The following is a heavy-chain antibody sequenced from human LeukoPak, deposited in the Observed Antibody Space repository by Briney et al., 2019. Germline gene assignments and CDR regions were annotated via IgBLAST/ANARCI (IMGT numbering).Heavy chain of an antibody. D-gene: IGHD5-12*01. J-gene: IGHJ4*02. CDR3: TTKVTRGNSGDDYDD. V-gene: IGHV3-30*03. CDR2: ISSDGNDK. Sequence: GGSLRLSCAVSGVTFRSYGMHWVRQAPGKGLEWVALISSDGNDKLYGDSVRGRFTISRDDSKSTLYLQMDSLRAEDTPVYYCTTKVTRGNSGDDYDDWGQGTLVTVSS. CDR1: GVTFRSYG.